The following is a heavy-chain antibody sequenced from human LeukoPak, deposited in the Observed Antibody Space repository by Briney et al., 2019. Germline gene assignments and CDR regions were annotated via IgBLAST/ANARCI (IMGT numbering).Heavy chain of an antibody. Sequence: SETLSLTCTVSGGSISSGSYYWSWIRQPAGKGLEWIGRIYTSGSTNYNPSLKSRFTISVDTSKNQFSLKLSSVTAADTAVYYCARAPTRIVADVDYWGQGTLVTVSS. CDR3: ARAPTRIVADVDY. J-gene: IGHJ4*02. CDR1: GGSISSGSYY. D-gene: IGHD1-14*01. V-gene: IGHV4-61*02. CDR2: IYTSGST.